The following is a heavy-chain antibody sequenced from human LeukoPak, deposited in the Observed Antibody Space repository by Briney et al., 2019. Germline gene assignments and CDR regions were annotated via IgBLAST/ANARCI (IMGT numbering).Heavy chain of an antibody. CDR3: TKEHDYSNFAEDY. CDR1: GLTFSNYA. J-gene: IGHJ4*02. D-gene: IGHD4-11*01. Sequence: PGGSLRLSCAVSGLTFSNYAMTWVRQAPGKGLEWVSSVLASGGSTYYADSVKGRFTISRDNSYNTLYLQMSSLRAEDTAVYYCTKEHDYSNFAEDYWGQGTLVTVSS. CDR2: VLASGGST. V-gene: IGHV3-23*01.